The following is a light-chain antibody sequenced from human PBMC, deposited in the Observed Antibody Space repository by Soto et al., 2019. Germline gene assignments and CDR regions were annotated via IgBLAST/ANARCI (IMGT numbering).Light chain of an antibody. V-gene: IGLV2-14*01. Sequence: QSVLNRPASVSGSPGQAITISCPRTSSDVGGYNYVSWYQQHPGKAPKLMIYEVSNRPSGVSNRFSGSKSGNTASLTISGLQAEDEADYYCSSYTSSSSYVFGTGNKVNV. CDR3: SSYTSSSSYV. CDR2: EVS. J-gene: IGLJ1*01. CDR1: SSDVGGYNY.